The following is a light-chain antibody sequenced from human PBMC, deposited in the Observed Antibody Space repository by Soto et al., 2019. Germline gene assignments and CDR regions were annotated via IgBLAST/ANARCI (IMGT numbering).Light chain of an antibody. CDR3: QQYGSSPQT. V-gene: IGKV3-20*01. Sequence: EIVLTQSPGTLSLSPGERATLSCRASQGVSSSYLAWYQHRPGQAPRFLIYGASNRATGIPDRFSGSGSGTDFNITISRLEPEDFAVYYCQQYGSSPQTFGQGTKLEIK. CDR1: QGVSSSY. CDR2: GAS. J-gene: IGKJ2*01.